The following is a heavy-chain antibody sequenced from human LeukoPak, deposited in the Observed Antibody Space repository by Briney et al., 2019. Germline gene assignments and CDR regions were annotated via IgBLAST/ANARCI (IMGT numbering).Heavy chain of an antibody. D-gene: IGHD3-10*01. V-gene: IGHV1-69*13. CDR3: AREKYGSGSN. Sequence: ASVKVSCKASGYTFTSYDINWVRQAPGQGLEWMGGIIPIFGTANYAQKFQGRVTITADESTSTAYMELSSLRSEDTAVYYCAREKYGSGSNWGQGTLVTVSS. CDR1: GYTFTSYD. CDR2: IIPIFGTA. J-gene: IGHJ4*02.